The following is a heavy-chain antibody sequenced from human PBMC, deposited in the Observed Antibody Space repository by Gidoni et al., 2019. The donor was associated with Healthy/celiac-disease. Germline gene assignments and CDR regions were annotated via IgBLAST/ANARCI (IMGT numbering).Heavy chain of an antibody. J-gene: IGHJ6*02. Sequence: QVQLVQSGAEVKKPGSSVKVSCKASGGTFSSYAISWVRQAPGQGLEWMGGIIPIFGTANYAQKFQGRVTITADESTSTAYMELSSLRSEDTAVYYCARDKSFEHSSGWYPPGNYYYGMDVWGQGTTVTVSS. CDR3: ARDKSFEHSSGWYPPGNYYYGMDV. V-gene: IGHV1-69*01. CDR2: IIPIFGTA. D-gene: IGHD6-19*01. CDR1: GGTFSSYA.